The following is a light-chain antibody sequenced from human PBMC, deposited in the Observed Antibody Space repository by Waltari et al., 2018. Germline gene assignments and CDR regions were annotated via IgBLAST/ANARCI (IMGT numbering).Light chain of an antibody. CDR3: QQYENLPLT. CDR2: DAS. J-gene: IGKJ4*01. CDR1: QDITNY. V-gene: IGKV1-33*01. Sequence: DIQMTQSPSSLSASAGDRVTITGQASQDITNYLNWDQQKPGKAPKLPIYDASNLETGVPTRFSGSGSGTDFTFTISSLQPEDIATYYCQQYENLPLTFGGGTKVKIK.